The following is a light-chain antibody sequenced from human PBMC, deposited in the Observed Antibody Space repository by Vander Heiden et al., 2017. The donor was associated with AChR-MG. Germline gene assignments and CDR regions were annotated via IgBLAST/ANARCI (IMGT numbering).Light chain of an antibody. CDR3: QQRSNWPLT. V-gene: IGKV3-11*01. J-gene: IGKJ4*01. CDR1: QSVRCY. Sequence: ETVLTRSPATLSLSPGESATLPCRASQSVRCYLAWFQQKPGQPPRLLIYDASNRATGIPARFSGSGSGTDFTLTISSLEPEDFAVYYCQQRSNWPLTFGGGTKVEIK. CDR2: DAS.